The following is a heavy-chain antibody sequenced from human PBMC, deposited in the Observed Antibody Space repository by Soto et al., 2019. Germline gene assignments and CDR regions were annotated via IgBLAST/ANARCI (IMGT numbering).Heavy chain of an antibody. CDR3: ARVSHRFGVALYYFDY. V-gene: IGHV3-30-3*01. Sequence: PGGSLRLSCAASGFTFSSYAMHWVRQAPGKGLEWVAVISYDGSNKYYADSVKGRFTISRDNSKNTLYLQMNSLRAEDTAVYYCARVSHRFGVALYYFDYWGQGTLVTVSS. CDR1: GFTFSSYA. D-gene: IGHD3-3*01. J-gene: IGHJ4*02. CDR2: ISYDGSNK.